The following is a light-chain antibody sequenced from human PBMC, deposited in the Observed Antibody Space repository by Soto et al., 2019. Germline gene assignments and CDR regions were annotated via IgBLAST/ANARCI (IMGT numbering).Light chain of an antibody. CDR2: GAS. J-gene: IGKJ1*01. CDR1: QSIGSS. Sequence: EIVMTQSPATLSVSPGASATLSCRASQSIGSSLAWYQQKPGQAPRLLIYGASTRATGIPARFSGSASGTEFTLTISSLQSEDFAVYHCQQYNGWPRTFGQGTKVEIK. V-gene: IGKV3-15*01. CDR3: QQYNGWPRT.